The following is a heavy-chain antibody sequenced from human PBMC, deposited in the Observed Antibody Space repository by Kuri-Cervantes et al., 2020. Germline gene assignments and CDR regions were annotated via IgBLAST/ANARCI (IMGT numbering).Heavy chain of an antibody. J-gene: IGHJ4*02. V-gene: IGHV4-34*01. Sequence: GSLRLSCAVYGGSFSGYYWGWIRQPPGKGLEWIGNIYYTGTTYYNPSLKSRVTISLDTSKDQFSLNLNFVTAADTAVYFCARRVPGSSADYWGRGTLVTVSS. CDR2: IYYTGTT. CDR3: ARRVPGSSADY. CDR1: GGSFSGYY. D-gene: IGHD6-6*01.